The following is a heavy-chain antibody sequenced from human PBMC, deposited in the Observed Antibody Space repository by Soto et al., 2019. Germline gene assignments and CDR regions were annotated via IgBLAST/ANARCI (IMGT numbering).Heavy chain of an antibody. CDR2: INPSGGST. Sequence: ASVKVSCKASGYTFTSYYMHWVRQAPGQGLEWMGIINPSGGSTSYAQKFQGRVTMTRDTSTSTVYMELSSLRSEDTAVYYCARALWWGYGYVYYGMDVCGQGSTVTVSS. D-gene: IGHD5-12*01. CDR1: GYTFTSYY. J-gene: IGHJ6*02. CDR3: ARALWWGYGYVYYGMDV. V-gene: IGHV1-46*03.